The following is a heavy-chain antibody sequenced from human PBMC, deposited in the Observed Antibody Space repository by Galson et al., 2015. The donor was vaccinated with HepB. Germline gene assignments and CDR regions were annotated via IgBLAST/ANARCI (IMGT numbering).Heavy chain of an antibody. CDR2: IYPGDSDT. CDR3: ARLSSDIRLRFLEWLLWKPYYYYYMDV. CDR1: GYSFTSYW. J-gene: IGHJ6*03. Sequence: QSGAEVKKPGESLKISCKGSGYSFTSYWIGWVRQMPGKGLEWMGIIYPGDSDTRYSPSFQGQVTISADKSISTAYLQWSSLKASDTAMYYCARLSSDIRLRFLEWLLWKPYYYYYMDVWGKGTTVTVSS. D-gene: IGHD3-3*01. V-gene: IGHV5-51*03.